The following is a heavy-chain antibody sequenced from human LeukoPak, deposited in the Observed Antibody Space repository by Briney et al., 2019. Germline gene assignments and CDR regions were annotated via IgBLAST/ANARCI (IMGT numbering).Heavy chain of an antibody. Sequence: TGGSLRLSCAASGFTFSSYGMHWVRQAPGKGLEWVAVIASDGTNEYYADAVKGRFTISRDNSKTTLYLHMNSLRVEDTAVYYCARATGDGDYGHHWGQGTLVTVSS. CDR2: IASDGTNE. V-gene: IGHV3-30*03. CDR3: ARATGDGDYGHH. D-gene: IGHD4-17*01. J-gene: IGHJ4*02. CDR1: GFTFSSYG.